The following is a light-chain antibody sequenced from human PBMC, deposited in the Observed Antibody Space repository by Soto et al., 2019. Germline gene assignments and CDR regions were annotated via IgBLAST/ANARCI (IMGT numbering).Light chain of an antibody. V-gene: IGKV3-20*01. CDR3: QQYGSSPLT. Sequence: EIGLTQSPGTLSLSPGERATLSCRASQSVSSSYLAWYQQKPGQAPRLLIYGASSRATGIPDRFSGSVSGTDFTLTISRLEPEDFAVYYCQQYGSSPLTFGQGTKVEIK. CDR1: QSVSSSY. J-gene: IGKJ1*01. CDR2: GAS.